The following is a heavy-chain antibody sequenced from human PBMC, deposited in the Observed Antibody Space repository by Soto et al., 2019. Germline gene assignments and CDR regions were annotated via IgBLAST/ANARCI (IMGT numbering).Heavy chain of an antibody. CDR1: GFTFSSYA. J-gene: IGHJ6*02. CDR2: ISGSGGST. V-gene: IGHV3-23*01. Sequence: PGGSLRLSCAASGFTFSSYAMSWVRQAPGKGLEWVSAISGSGGSTYYADSVKGRFTISRDNSKNTLYLQMNSLRAEDTAVYYCAKSSGSYYPDYYYYYGMDVWGQGTTVTVSS. D-gene: IGHD1-26*01. CDR3: AKSSGSYYPDYYYYYGMDV.